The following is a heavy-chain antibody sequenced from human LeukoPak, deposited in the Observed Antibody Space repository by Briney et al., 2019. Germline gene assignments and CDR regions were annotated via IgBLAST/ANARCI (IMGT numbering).Heavy chain of an antibody. Sequence: SETLSLTCTVSGGSVSSGSYYWSWIRQPPGRGVEWIGYIYYSGRTNYNPSLKSRVTISVDTSKNQFSLKLSSVTPADTAVYYCARGYSYGRAFDYWGQGTLVTVSS. V-gene: IGHV4-61*01. CDR2: IYYSGRT. J-gene: IGHJ4*02. CDR3: ARGYSYGRAFDY. D-gene: IGHD5-18*01. CDR1: GGSVSSGSYY.